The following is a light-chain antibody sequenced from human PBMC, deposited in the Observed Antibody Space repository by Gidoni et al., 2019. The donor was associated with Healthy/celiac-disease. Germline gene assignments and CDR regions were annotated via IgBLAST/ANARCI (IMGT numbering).Light chain of an antibody. Sequence: EIVLTQSLATLSLSPGERATLSRRASQSVSSYLAWYQQKPGQAPRPLIYDAANRTTGIPAGFCGSGSGADFTLTISSLEPEEVAVYYCQQRSNWPPLTFGGGTKVEIK. CDR2: DAA. V-gene: IGKV3-11*01. J-gene: IGKJ4*01. CDR3: QQRSNWPPLT. CDR1: QSVSSY.